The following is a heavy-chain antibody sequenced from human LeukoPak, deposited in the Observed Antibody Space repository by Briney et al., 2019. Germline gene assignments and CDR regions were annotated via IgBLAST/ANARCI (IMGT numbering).Heavy chain of an antibody. CDR1: GGTFSMYA. Sequence: SVTVSCKTSGGTFSMYAISWVRQAPAQGLEWMGRIIPMFGTAYYAQNFQDIVTIITEESTTIAYMRLSSLRFEDTAVYYCARDSYNGSYYDPWGQGTLVAVSS. CDR3: ARDSYNGSYYDP. V-gene: IGHV1-69*05. CDR2: IIPMFGTA. D-gene: IGHD1-26*01. J-gene: IGHJ5*02.